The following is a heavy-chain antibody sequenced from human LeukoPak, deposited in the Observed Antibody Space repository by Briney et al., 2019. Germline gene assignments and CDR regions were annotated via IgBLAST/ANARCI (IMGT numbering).Heavy chain of an antibody. CDR2: ISGGGGST. CDR3: AKGPIFVPAD. CDR1: GFTFSSYA. J-gene: IGHJ4*02. Sequence: PGGSLRLSCAASGFTFSSYAMTWVRQAPGKGLEWVSGISGGGGSTYYADSVKGRFTISRDNSKNTLYLHMNSLRAEDTAVYYCAKGPIFVPADWGQGTLVTVSS. V-gene: IGHV3-23*01. D-gene: IGHD3-3*01.